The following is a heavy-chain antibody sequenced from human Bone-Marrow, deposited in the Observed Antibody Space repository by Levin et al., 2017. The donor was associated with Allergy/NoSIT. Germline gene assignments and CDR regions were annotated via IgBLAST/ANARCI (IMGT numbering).Heavy chain of an antibody. V-gene: IGHV3-9*01. CDR3: IKESNPGGLDY. CDR2: ITWNSGNI. J-gene: IGHJ4*02. CDR1: GFNFHDYA. D-gene: IGHD4-11*01. Sequence: SLKISCVISGFNFHDYAMHWIRQAPGKGLEWVSGITWNSGNIGHADSVKGRFTISRDNAKNALYLQMNRLRAEDTALYYCIKESNPGGLDYWGQGTLVTVSS.